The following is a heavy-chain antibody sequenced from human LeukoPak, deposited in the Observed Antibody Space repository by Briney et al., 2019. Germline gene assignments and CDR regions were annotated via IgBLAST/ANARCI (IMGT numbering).Heavy chain of an antibody. V-gene: IGHV1-2*02. CDR3: ARDCSGGSCYLDY. Sequence: AASVKVSCKASGYTFTGYYMHWVRQAPGQGLEWMGWINPNSGGTNYAQKFQGRVTMTRDTSISTAYMELSRLRSDDTAVYYCARDCSGGSCYLDYWGQGTLVTVSS. D-gene: IGHD2-15*01. CDR2: INPNSGGT. CDR1: GYTFTGYY. J-gene: IGHJ4*02.